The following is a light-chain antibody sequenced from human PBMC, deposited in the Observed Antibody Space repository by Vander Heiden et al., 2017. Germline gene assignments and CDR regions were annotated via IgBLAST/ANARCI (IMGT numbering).Light chain of an antibody. CDR3: VLYMGSGISV. Sequence: TGGAPERECLVFPGGTVTLTCGLSSGSVSTSYYPSWYQQTPGQAPRTLIYSTNTRSSGVPDRFSGSILGNKAALTITGAQADDESDYYCVLYMGSGISVFGGGTKLTVL. CDR2: STN. V-gene: IGLV8-61*01. CDR1: SGSVSTSYY. J-gene: IGLJ3*02.